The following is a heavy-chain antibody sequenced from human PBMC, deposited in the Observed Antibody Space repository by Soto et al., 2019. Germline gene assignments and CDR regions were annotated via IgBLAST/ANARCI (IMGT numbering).Heavy chain of an antibody. Sequence: SVKVSCKASGYTFASYGISWVRQARGQRLEWIGWIVVGSGNTNYAQKFQERVTITRDMSTSTAYMELSSLRSEDTAVYYCAAEAVGATGYYYYGMDVWGQGTTVTVSS. CDR2: IVVGSGNT. CDR1: GYTFASYG. D-gene: IGHD1-26*01. J-gene: IGHJ6*02. V-gene: IGHV1-58*02. CDR3: AAEAVGATGYYYYGMDV.